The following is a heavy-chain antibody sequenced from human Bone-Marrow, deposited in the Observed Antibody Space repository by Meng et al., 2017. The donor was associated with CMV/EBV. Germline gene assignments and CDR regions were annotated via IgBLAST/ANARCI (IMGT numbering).Heavy chain of an antibody. D-gene: IGHD3-3*01. J-gene: IGHJ5*02. CDR2: IDHSGST. V-gene: IGHV4-34*01. Sequence: GYYWSWVSQPPGKGLEWIGEIDHSGSTNYNPSLKSRVTISVDTSKNQFSLKLSSVTAADTAVYYCARGGTYYDFWSGYRSFVPNWFDPWGQGTLVTVSS. CDR3: ARGGTYYDFWSGYRSFVPNWFDP. CDR1: GYY.